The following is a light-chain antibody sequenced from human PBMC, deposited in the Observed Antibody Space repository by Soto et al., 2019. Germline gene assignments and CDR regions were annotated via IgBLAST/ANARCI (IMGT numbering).Light chain of an antibody. V-gene: IGKV3-15*01. CDR2: GAS. CDR1: QSVSSS. J-gene: IGKJ1*01. Sequence: EIVMTQSPATLSVSPGERATLSCRASQSVSSSLAGYQQKPGQAPRLLIYGASTRATGIPARFSGSGSETEFTLTISSLQSEDSAVYYCQQYNNWWTFGQGTKVEIK. CDR3: QQYNNWWT.